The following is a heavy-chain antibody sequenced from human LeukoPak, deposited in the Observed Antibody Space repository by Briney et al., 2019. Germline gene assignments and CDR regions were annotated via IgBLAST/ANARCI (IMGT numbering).Heavy chain of an antibody. V-gene: IGHV1-2*02. J-gene: IGHJ6*04. Sequence: GASVKVSCKASGYTFTGHYMHWVRQAPGQGLEWMGWINPNSGGTNYAQKFQGRVTMTRDTSITTTYMELSRLRSDDTAVYYCARARGNSGNRYMDVWGIGTTVTISS. D-gene: IGHD5-12*01. CDR2: INPNSGGT. CDR3: ARARGNSGNRYMDV. CDR1: GYTFTGHY.